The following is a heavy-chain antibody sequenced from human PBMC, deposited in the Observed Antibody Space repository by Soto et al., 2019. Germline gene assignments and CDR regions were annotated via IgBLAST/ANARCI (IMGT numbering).Heavy chain of an antibody. CDR3: AKAAFVYGTSSHYYGMDV. CDR2: ISYDGSNK. V-gene: IGHV3-30*18. J-gene: IGHJ6*02. D-gene: IGHD2-8*01. CDR1: GFTFSSYG. Sequence: GGSLRLSCAASGFTFSSYGMHWVRQAPGKGLEWVAVISYDGSNKYYADSVKGRFTISRDNSKNTLYLQMNSLRAEDTAVYYCAKAAFVYGTSSHYYGMDVWGQGTTVTVSS.